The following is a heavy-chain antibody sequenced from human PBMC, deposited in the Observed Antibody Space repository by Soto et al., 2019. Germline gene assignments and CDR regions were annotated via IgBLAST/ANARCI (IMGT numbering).Heavy chain of an antibody. CDR1: GYTFTSYD. CDR3: ARGGRIVVVTAILYFQH. V-gene: IGHV1-18*01. D-gene: IGHD2-21*02. J-gene: IGHJ1*01. Sequence: ASVKVSCKASGYTFTSYDISWVRQAPGQGLEWMGWISAYNGNTNYAQKLQGRVTMTTDTSTSTAYMELSSLRSDDTAVYYCARGGRIVVVTAILYFQHWGQGTLVTVSS. CDR2: ISAYNGNT.